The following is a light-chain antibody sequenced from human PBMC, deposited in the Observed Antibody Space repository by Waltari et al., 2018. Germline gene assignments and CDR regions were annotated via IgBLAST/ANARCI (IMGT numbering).Light chain of an antibody. Sequence: EIVLTQSQGTASLSPGERVTLSCRASQTVGSSSLAWYQQKPGQAPRLVIYRASRRATGFPDRFSGSGSGTEFSLTISRLEPEDFAVYYCQQHGTLPATFGQGTKVEIK. CDR1: QTVGSSS. J-gene: IGKJ1*01. CDR2: RAS. V-gene: IGKV3-20*01. CDR3: QQHGTLPAT.